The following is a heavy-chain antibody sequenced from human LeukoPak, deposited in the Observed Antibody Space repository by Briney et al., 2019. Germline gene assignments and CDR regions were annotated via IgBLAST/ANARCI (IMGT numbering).Heavy chain of an antibody. CDR2: IIPIFGTA. V-gene: IGHV1-69*05. J-gene: IGHJ4*02. Sequence: SVKVSCKASGGTFSSYAISWVRQAPGQGLEWMGGIIPIFGTANYAQKFQGRVTITTDESTSTAYMELSSLRSEDTAVYYCATRGHCSSTSCYRTGGEGFDYWGQGTLVTVSS. CDR3: ATRGHCSSTSCYRTGGEGFDY. D-gene: IGHD2-2*01. CDR1: GGTFSSYA.